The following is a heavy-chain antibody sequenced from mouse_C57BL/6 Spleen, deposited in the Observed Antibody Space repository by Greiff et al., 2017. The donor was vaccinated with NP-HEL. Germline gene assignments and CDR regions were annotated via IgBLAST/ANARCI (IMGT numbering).Heavy chain of an antibody. J-gene: IGHJ3*01. CDR2: ILPGSGST. V-gene: IGHV1-9*01. D-gene: IGHD1-1*01. CDR1: GYTFTGYW. Sequence: VKLQESGAELMKPGASVKLSCKATGYTFTGYWIEWVKQRPGHGLEWIGEILPGSGSTNYNEKFKGKATFTADTSSNTAYMQLSSLTTEDSAIYYCASYYYGSRFAYWGQGTLVTVSA. CDR3: ASYYYGSRFAY.